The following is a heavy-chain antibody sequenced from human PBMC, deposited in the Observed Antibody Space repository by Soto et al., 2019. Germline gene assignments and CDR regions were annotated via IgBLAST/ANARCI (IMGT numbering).Heavy chain of an antibody. CDR3: ARDGGPSSGYYPYWFDP. J-gene: IGHJ5*02. Sequence: QVQLVQSGAEVKKPGSSVKVSCKASGGTFSSYAITWVRQAPGQGLEWMGGIIPIFGTANYAQKFQGRVXIXAXESTSTAYMELSSLRSEDTAVYYCARDGGPSSGYYPYWFDPWGQGTLXXXXS. V-gene: IGHV1-69*12. CDR2: IIPIFGTA. CDR1: GGTFSSYA. D-gene: IGHD3-22*01.